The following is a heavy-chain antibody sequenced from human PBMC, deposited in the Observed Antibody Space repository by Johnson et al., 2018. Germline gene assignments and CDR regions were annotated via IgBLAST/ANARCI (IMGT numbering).Heavy chain of an antibody. CDR1: GFSISNYW. V-gene: IGHV3-74*01. D-gene: IGHD6-13*01. CDR3: VRDRSSPDAFDI. Sequence: VQLVESGGGLVQPGGSLRLSCVASGFSISNYWMYWVRQAPGKGLVWVSRVSHIKTDESMTIYSDSVKGRFTISRDNAKNTLFLQSNRLRAENTGLYYCVRDRSSPDAFDIWGQGTMVTVSS. CDR2: IKTDESMT. J-gene: IGHJ3*02.